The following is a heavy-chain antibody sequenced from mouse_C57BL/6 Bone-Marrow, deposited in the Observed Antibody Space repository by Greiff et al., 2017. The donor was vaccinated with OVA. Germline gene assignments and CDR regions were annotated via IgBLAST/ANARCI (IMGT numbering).Heavy chain of an antibody. CDR2: IDPSDSYT. J-gene: IGHJ1*03. V-gene: IGHV1-50*01. D-gene: IGHD4-1*01. Sequence: QVQLQQPGAELVKPGASVKLSCKASGYTFTSYWMQWVKQRPGQGLEWVGEIDPSDSYTNYNQKFKGKATLTVDTSSSTAYMQLSSLTSEDSAVYYCARKMGPTGWYFDVWGTGTTVTVSS. CDR3: ARKMGPTGWYFDV. CDR1: GYTFTSYW.